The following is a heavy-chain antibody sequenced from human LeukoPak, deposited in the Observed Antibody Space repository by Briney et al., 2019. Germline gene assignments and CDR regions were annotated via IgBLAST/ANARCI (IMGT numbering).Heavy chain of an antibody. J-gene: IGHJ5*02. CDR1: GYTFTGPY. D-gene: IGHD6-19*01. Sequence: ASVKVSCKASGYTFTGPYIHWMRRAPGQGLEWMGWIDPNSGATNYAQKFQGRVTMTRDTSISTAYMELSRLRSDDTAVYYCARGVGSGWYNWFDPWGQGTLVTVSS. CDR3: ARGVGSGWYNWFDP. CDR2: IDPNSGAT. V-gene: IGHV1-2*02.